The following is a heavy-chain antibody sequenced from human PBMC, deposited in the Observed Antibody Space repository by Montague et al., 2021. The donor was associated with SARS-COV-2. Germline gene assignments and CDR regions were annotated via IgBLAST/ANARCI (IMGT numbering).Heavy chain of an antibody. J-gene: IGHJ4*02. CDR1: GGSMMSPSFH. Sequence: SETLSLTCTVSGGSMMSPSFHWDCIRQAPGKGLEWIGSIYYGGTTYFNPSLRSRVTLSVDTPRSQFSLELSSVTAADTAVYYCARRLTVRTGYAKSVYFDYWGQGLLVTVSS. V-gene: IGHV4-39*01. CDR3: ARRLTVRTGYAKSVYFDY. D-gene: IGHD3/OR15-3a*01. CDR2: IYYGGTT.